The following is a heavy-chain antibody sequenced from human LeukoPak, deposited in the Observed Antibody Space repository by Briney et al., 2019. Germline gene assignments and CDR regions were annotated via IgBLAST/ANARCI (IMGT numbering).Heavy chain of an antibody. J-gene: IGHJ4*02. V-gene: IGHV1-18*01. Sequence: GASVKVSCEASGYTFTSYGISWVRQAPGQGLEWMGWISAYNGNTNYAQKLQGRVTMTTDTSTSIVYMELRSLRSDDTAVYYCAREDCNGASCYPGGYWGQGTLVTVSS. CDR3: AREDCNGASCYPGGY. CDR2: ISAYNGNT. CDR1: GYTFTSYG. D-gene: IGHD2-15*01.